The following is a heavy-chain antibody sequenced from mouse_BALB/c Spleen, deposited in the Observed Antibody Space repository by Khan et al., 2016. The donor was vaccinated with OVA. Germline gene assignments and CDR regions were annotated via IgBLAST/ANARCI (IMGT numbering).Heavy chain of an antibody. Sequence: QVQLKEPGPGLVAPSQSLSITCPVSGFSLTDFGVHWVRQPPGKGLELLVLIWSAGTTTYNSALKSRLSISKDTSKRQVLLKMNSLQTDDTAMYYCARNSYPYAMDYWGQGTSVTVSS. CDR1: GFSLTDFG. V-gene: IGHV2-6*02. CDR3: ARNSYPYAMDY. CDR2: IWSAGTT. J-gene: IGHJ4*01.